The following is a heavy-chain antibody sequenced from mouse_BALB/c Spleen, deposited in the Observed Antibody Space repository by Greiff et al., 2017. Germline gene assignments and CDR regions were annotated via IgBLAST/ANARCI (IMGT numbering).Heavy chain of an antibody. CDR2: ISTYYGDA. CDR3: AIAYYRYDVYAMDY. J-gene: IGHJ4*01. Sequence: VHLVESGAELVRPGVSVKISCKGSGYTFTDYAMHWVKQSHAKSLEWIGVISTYYGDASYNQKFKGKATMTVDKSSSTAYMELARLTSEDSAIYYCAIAYYRYDVYAMDYWGQGTSVTVSS. D-gene: IGHD2-14*01. CDR1: GYTFTDYA. V-gene: IGHV1S137*01.